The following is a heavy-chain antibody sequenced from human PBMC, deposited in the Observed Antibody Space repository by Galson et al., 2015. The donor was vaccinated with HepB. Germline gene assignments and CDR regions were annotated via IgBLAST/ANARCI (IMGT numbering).Heavy chain of an antibody. CDR1: GYTFTGYY. CDR2: INPNSGGT. CDR3: ARDSAISGYSYWDYYYYGMDV. Sequence: SVKVSCKASGYTFTGYYMHWVRQAPGQGLEWMGWINPNSGGTNYAQKFQGRVTMTRDTSISTAYMELSRLRSDDTAVYYCARDSAISGYSYWDYYYYGMDVWGQGTTVTVSS. D-gene: IGHD5-18*01. V-gene: IGHV1-2*02. J-gene: IGHJ6*02.